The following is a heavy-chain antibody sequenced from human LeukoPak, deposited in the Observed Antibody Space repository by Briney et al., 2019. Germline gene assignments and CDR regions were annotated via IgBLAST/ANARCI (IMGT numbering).Heavy chain of an antibody. J-gene: IGHJ4*02. V-gene: IGHV3-7*01. CDR1: GFSFTSYW. D-gene: IGHD3-10*01. CDR2: IKQDGSVK. Sequence: GGSLRLSCAASGFSFTSYWMTWVRQAPGKGLEWVANIKQDGSVKNYVDSLRGRFTISRDNAKDSLYLQMNSLRAEDTAVYFCARNYYYRFDYWGQGTLVAVSS. CDR3: ARNYYYRFDY.